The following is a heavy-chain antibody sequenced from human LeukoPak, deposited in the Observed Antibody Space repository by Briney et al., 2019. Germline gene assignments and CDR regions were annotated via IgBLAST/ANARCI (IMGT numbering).Heavy chain of an antibody. D-gene: IGHD5-18*01. V-gene: IGHV1-8*03. CDR1: GYTFTSYD. Sequence: ASVKVSCKASGYTFTSYDINWVRQATGQGLEWMGWMNPNSGNTDYAQKFQGRVTITRNTSISTAYMELSSLRSEDTAVYYCARDNYLVGYSYGTYYYYMDVWGKGTTVTVSS. CDR3: ARDNYLVGYSYGTYYYYMDV. J-gene: IGHJ6*03. CDR2: MNPNSGNT.